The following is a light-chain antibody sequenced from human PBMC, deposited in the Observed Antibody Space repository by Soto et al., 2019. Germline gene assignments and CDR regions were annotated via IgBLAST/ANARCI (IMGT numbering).Light chain of an antibody. CDR1: QIISSY. Sequence: EIVLTQSPATLSLSPGERATLSCRASQIISSYLAWYQQKPGQAPRLLIYDASHRATGIPARFSGSGSGTDFTLTISSLEPEDVAVYYCQQRSDWPSTFGQGTKLEIQ. J-gene: IGKJ2*01. CDR2: DAS. V-gene: IGKV3-11*01. CDR3: QQRSDWPST.